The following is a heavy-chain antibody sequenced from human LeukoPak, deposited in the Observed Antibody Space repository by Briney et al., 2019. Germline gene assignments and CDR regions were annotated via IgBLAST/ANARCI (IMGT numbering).Heavy chain of an antibody. CDR1: GFTFSSHA. V-gene: IGHV3-7*01. D-gene: IGHD6-13*01. J-gene: IGHJ6*03. CDR3: ARDYSSSWYNYYYYMDV. CDR2: IKQDGSEK. Sequence: GGTLRLSCAASGFTFSSHAMSWVRQAPGKGLEWVANIKQDGSEKYYVDSVKGRFTISRDNAKNSLYLQMNSLRAEDTAVYYCARDYSSSWYNYYYYMDVWGKGTTVTVSS.